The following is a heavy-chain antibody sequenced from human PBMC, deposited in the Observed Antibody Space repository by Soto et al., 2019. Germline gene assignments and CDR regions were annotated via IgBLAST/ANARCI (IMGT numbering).Heavy chain of an antibody. D-gene: IGHD5-18*01. CDR1: GGSISSGDYY. Sequence: QVQLQESGPGLVKPSQTLSLTCTVSGGSISSGDYYWSWIRQPPGKGLEWIGYIYYSGSTYYNPSLKSRVTISVDTSKNQFSLKLSYVTAADTAVYYCARNSVRGYSYGYYFDYWGQGTLVTVSS. CDR3: ARNSVRGYSYGYYFDY. CDR2: IYYSGST. V-gene: IGHV4-30-4*01. J-gene: IGHJ4*02.